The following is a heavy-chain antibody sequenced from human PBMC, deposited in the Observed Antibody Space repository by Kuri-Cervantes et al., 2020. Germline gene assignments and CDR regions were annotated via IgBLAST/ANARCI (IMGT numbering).Heavy chain of an antibody. V-gene: IGHV4-39*07. CDR2: INHSGST. D-gene: IGHD3-10*01. CDR1: GGSISSGGYY. Sequence: SETLSLTCTVSGGSISSGGYYWSWIRQSPGRGLEWIGEINHSGSTNYNPSLKSRVTISVDTSKNQYSLKLSSVTAADTAVYYFARVNTMVQGNYYYYMEDWGKGTTVTVSS. J-gene: IGHJ6*03. CDR3: ARVNTMVQGNYYYYMED.